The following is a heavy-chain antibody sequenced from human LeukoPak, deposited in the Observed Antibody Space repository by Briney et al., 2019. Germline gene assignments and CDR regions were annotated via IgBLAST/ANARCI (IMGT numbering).Heavy chain of an antibody. J-gene: IGHJ4*02. CDR3: ARARQNYWSGSDPFDY. D-gene: IGHD1-26*01. Sequence: EFQGRVTITRDTSASTAYMELSSLRSEDMAVYYCARARQNYWSGSDPFDYWGQGTLVTVSS. V-gene: IGHV1-3*02.